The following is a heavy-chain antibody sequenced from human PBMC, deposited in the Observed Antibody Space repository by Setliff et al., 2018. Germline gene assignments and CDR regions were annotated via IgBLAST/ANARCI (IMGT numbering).Heavy chain of an antibody. CDR1: GFRFSTFD. Sequence: AGGSLRLSCAASGFRFSTFDMNWVRQAPGKGLEWLSYISGDGSVHHADSVKGRFTTSRDNAKNSLYLQMNSLRADDTAVYYCARTCSGSGCYAGLESWGQGTPVTVSS. CDR2: ISGDGSV. CDR3: ARTCSGSGCYAGLES. D-gene: IGHD2-15*01. V-gene: IGHV3-48*03. J-gene: IGHJ4*02.